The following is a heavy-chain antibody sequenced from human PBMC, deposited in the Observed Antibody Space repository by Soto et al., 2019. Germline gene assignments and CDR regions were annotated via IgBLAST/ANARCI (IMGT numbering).Heavy chain of an antibody. CDR1: GYSFTTYW. D-gene: IGHD6-19*01. J-gene: IGHJ4*02. V-gene: IGHV5-10-1*01. Sequence: PGESLKISCKGSGYSFTTYWISWVRQMPGKGLEWMGRIDPSNSDTKYSPSFQGLVTLSADKSISTAYLQWNNLKTSDTAIYYCAGGGWRRADSSGWQSYYWGQGTLVTVSS. CDR2: IDPSNSDT. CDR3: AGGGWRRADSSGWQSYY.